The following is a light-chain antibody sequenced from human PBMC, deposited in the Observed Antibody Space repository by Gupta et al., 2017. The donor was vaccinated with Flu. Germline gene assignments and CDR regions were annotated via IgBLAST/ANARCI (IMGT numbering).Light chain of an antibody. V-gene: IGLV3-21*02. CDR3: QVGETNNDHWG. Sequence: GQTDRITGGGNNIGSKNVDWYQQKPGQAPVLVGHDDSDRSAGMPERFSGANYGNTATMNISRVEAGDEADYYCQVGETNNDHWGFGGGTRLTVL. CDR2: DDS. CDR1: NIGSKN. J-gene: IGLJ3*02.